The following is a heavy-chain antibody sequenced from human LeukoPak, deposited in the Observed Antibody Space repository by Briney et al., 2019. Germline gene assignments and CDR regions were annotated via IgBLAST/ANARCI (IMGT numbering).Heavy chain of an antibody. V-gene: IGHV4-59*01. D-gene: IGHD3-22*01. J-gene: IGHJ5*02. Sequence: PSETLSLTCTVSGGSISSYYWSWIRQPPGKGLEWIGYIYYSGSTNYNPSLKSRVTISVDTSENQFSLKLSSVTAADTAVYYCARDRYYYDSSGWNWFDPWGQGTLVTVSS. CDR1: GGSISSYY. CDR3: ARDRYYYDSSGWNWFDP. CDR2: IYYSGST.